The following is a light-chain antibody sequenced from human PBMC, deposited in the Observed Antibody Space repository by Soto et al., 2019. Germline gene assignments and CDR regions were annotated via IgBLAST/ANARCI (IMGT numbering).Light chain of an antibody. V-gene: IGLV2-14*01. CDR2: EVV. CDR1: SRDIGAYNY. J-gene: IGLJ3*02. Sequence: QSVLTQPASVSGSPGQSITISCTGTSRDIGAYNYVSWYLQHPGKAPKLMIYEVVNRPSGVSNRFSGSKSGNTASLTISGLQAEDEADYYCSSYTSSSTPNWVFGGGTKVTVL. CDR3: SSYTSSSTPNWV.